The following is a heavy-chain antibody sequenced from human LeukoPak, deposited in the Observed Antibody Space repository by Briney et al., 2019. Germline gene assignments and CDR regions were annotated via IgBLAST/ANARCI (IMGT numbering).Heavy chain of an antibody. J-gene: IGHJ2*01. CDR3: ARLQYGGAVAGWYFDL. CDR2: IIPIFGTA. CDR1: GGTFSSYA. D-gene: IGHD6-19*01. V-gene: IGHV1-69*13. Sequence: SVKVSCKASGGTFSSYAISWVRQAPGQGLEWMGGIIPIFGTANYAQKFQGRVTITADESTSTAYMELSSLRSEDTAVYYYARLQYGGAVAGWYFDLWGRGTLVTVSS.